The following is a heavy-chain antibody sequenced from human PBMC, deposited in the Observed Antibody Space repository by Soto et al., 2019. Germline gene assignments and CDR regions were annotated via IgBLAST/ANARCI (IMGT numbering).Heavy chain of an antibody. Sequence: PGGSLRLSCAVSGFTFSDYWMSWVRQAPGKGLEWVANIKQDGNEKYYVDSVKGRFTISRDNAKNTLYLQMNSLRAEDTAVYYCARDPGSTAYYYCYGMDVWGQGTTVTVSS. D-gene: IGHD1-26*01. CDR3: ARDPGSTAYYYCYGMDV. CDR2: IKQDGNEK. J-gene: IGHJ6*02. V-gene: IGHV3-7*03. CDR1: GFTFSDYW.